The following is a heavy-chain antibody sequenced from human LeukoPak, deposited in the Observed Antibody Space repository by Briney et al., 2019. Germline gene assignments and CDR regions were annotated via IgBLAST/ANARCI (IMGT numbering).Heavy chain of an antibody. J-gene: IGHJ4*01. Sequence: SETLSLTCAVYGGSLSGYFWSWIRQPPGKGLEWVGEVSHSGSTNYNPPLQSRATISLDTSKKQSSLKVKSVTAADTAVYCCAKASGRAVFGSGGDPDYWGQGTMVTVSS. CDR1: GGSLSGYF. V-gene: IGHV4-34*01. CDR3: AKASGRAVFGSGGDPDY. D-gene: IGHD3-10*01. CDR2: VSHSGST.